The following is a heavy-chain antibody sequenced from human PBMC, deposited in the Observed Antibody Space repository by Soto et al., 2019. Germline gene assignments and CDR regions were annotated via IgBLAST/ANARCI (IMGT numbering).Heavy chain of an antibody. CDR1: GYCISSGYY. CDR2: IYHSGST. D-gene: IGHD3-3*01. J-gene: IGHJ5*02. V-gene: IGHV4-38-2*01. Sequence: PXATLSLTCAVCGYCISSGYYWCWIRQPPGKGLEWIGSIYHSGSTYYNPSLKCRVTISVDTSKNQFSLKLSSVTAADTAVYYCARHDHVLRFLESLPSPGWFDPCGQRTLVTVSS. CDR3: ARHDHVLRFLESLPSPGWFDP.